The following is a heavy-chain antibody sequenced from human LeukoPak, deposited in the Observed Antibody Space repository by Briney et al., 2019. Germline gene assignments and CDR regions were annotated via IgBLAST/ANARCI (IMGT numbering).Heavy chain of an antibody. J-gene: IGHJ3*02. CDR2: IYHSGST. V-gene: IGHV4-4*02. Sequence: SETLSLTCAVSGGSISSSNWWSWVRQPPGKGLEWIGEIYHSGSTNYNPSLKSRVTISVDKSKNQFSLKLSSVTAADTAVYYCARRVGYCSSTSCYRSAFDIWGQGTMVTVSS. CDR3: ARRVGYCSSTSCYRSAFDI. CDR1: GGSISSSNW. D-gene: IGHD2-2*02.